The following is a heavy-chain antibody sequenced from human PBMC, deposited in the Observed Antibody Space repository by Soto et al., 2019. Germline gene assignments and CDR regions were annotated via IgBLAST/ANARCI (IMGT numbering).Heavy chain of an antibody. Sequence: EVQLLESGGGLVQPGGSLRLSCAASGFTFSNYALTWVSQAPGKGLEWVSNISTSGVNTDYADSVRGRFTISRDNSKNTVYPQMNSLRGEDTAIYYCAKERAARGIDYWGQGTLVTVSS. CDR2: ISTSGVNT. CDR1: GFTFSNYA. J-gene: IGHJ4*02. D-gene: IGHD6-6*01. V-gene: IGHV3-23*01. CDR3: AKERAARGIDY.